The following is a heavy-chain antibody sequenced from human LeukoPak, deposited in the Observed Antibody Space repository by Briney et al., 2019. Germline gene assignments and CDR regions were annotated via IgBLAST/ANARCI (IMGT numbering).Heavy chain of an antibody. CDR3: AKLRSSGWYYFDY. Sequence: GGSLRLSCAASGFTFSSYAMSWVRQAPGKGLEWVSAISGSGGSTYYADFVKGRFTISRDNSKNTLYLQMNSLRAEDTAVYYCAKLRSSGWYYFDYWGQGTLVTVSS. J-gene: IGHJ4*02. V-gene: IGHV3-23*01. CDR2: ISGSGGST. CDR1: GFTFSSYA. D-gene: IGHD6-19*01.